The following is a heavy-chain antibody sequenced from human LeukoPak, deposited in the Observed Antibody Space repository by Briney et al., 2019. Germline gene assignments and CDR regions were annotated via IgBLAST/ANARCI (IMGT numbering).Heavy chain of an antibody. Sequence: SETLSLTCTVSGGSISRYYWSWIRQPAGKGREWIGRIYGSGRSSGRTNYIASLKSRVTMSVDTSKNQFSLELSSLTAEDTAVYYCARGAFGDSDAFDIWGQGTLVTASS. J-gene: IGHJ3*02. V-gene: IGHV4-4*07. CDR2: IYGSGRSSGRT. D-gene: IGHD3-16*01. CDR3: ARGAFGDSDAFDI. CDR1: GGSISRYY.